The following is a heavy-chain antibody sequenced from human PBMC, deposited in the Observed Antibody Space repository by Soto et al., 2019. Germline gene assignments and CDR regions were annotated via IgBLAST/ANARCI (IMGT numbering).Heavy chain of an antibody. V-gene: IGHV3-7*03. J-gene: IGHJ4*02. Sequence: WGSLRLSVAAPGFIFSSCWMSWVRQAPGKEPEGVACIDQHGSAKHYVDSVKGRFTISRDNAKNSLYLHMNRLRADDTAVYYCAPDRAPNTNDXWGQGALVTVSX. CDR3: APDRAPNTNDX. CDR1: GFIFSSCW. D-gene: IGHD2-2*01. CDR2: IDQHGSAK.